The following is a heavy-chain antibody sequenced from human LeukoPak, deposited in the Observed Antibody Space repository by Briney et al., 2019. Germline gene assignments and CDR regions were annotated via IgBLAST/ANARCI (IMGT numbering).Heavy chain of an antibody. V-gene: IGHV1-2*02. CDR2: INHNSGGT. Sequence: ASVKVSCKASGYTFTGFYMHWVRQAPGQGLEWMGWINHNSGGTNYAQKFQGRVTMTRDTSISTAYMELSRLRSDDTAVYYCARDLDSSGWYGPIDYWGQGTLVTVSS. J-gene: IGHJ4*02. D-gene: IGHD6-19*01. CDR1: GYTFTGFY. CDR3: ARDLDSSGWYGPIDY.